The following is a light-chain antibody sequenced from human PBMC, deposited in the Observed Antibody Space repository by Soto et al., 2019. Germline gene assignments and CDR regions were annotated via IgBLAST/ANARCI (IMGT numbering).Light chain of an antibody. J-gene: IGKJ4*01. CDR3: QQYNNWGLA. CDR2: GAS. V-gene: IGKV3D-15*01. Sequence: IVMTQSPATLSVPPGEGVTLSCRASQNVGTNLAWYQQRPGQAPRLLIYGASTRATGVPASFSGSGSGTEFTLTIKSLQSEDFAVYFCQQYNNWGLAFGGGTKVDIK. CDR1: QNVGTN.